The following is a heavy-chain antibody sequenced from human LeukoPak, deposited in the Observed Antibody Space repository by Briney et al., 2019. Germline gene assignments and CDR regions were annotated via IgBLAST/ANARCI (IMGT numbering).Heavy chain of an antibody. CDR3: AREYYGFLDY. J-gene: IGHJ4*02. CDR1: GGSFSGYY. Sequence: PSGTLSLTCAVYGGSFSGYYWSWIRQPPGKGLEWIGYIYYSGSTNYNPSLKSRVTISVDTSKNQFSLKLSSVTAADTAVYYCAREYYGFLDYWGQGTLVTVSS. V-gene: IGHV4-59*01. CDR2: IYYSGST. D-gene: IGHD4-17*01.